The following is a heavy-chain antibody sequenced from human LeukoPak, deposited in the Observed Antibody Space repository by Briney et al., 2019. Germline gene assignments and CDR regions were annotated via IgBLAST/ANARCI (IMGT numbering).Heavy chain of an antibody. CDR2: IYYSGST. CDR1: GGSICSYY. D-gene: IGHD1-26*01. V-gene: IGHV4-59*01. Sequence: SETLSLTCTVSGGSICSYYWSWIRQPPGKGLEWIGYIYYSGSTNYNPSLKSRVTISVDTSKNQFSLKLSSVTAADTAVYYCARVTIVGATDFDYWGQGTLVTVSS. CDR3: ARVTIVGATDFDY. J-gene: IGHJ4*02.